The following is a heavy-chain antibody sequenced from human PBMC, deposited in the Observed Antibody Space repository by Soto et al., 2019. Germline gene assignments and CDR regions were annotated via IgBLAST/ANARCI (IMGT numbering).Heavy chain of an antibody. V-gene: IGHV3-23*01. Sequence: GGSLRLSCAASGFIFNRFGMHWVRQAPGKGLEWVSAISGSGGSTYYADSVKGRFTISRGNSKNTLYLQMNSLRAEDTAVYYCAKPGAAGTFDYWGQGTLVTVSS. CDR1: GFIFNRFG. CDR3: AKPGAAGTFDY. CDR2: ISGSGGST. J-gene: IGHJ4*02. D-gene: IGHD6-13*01.